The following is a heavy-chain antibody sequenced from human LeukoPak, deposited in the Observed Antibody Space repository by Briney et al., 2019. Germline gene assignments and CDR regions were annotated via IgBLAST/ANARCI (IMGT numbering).Heavy chain of an antibody. D-gene: IGHD2-15*01. CDR3: ASKGAGHCYDASCMGSFDL. Sequence: ASVKASCKASGYPFIDYYLHWVRQAPGQGLEWMGCINPNTGDTNSAQNFQGRVIMTRDTSITTAYMEPSRLKSDDTALYYCASKGAGHCYDASCMGSFDLWGQGTTVAVSS. CDR1: GYPFIDYY. V-gene: IGHV1-2*02. CDR2: INPNTGDT. J-gene: IGHJ3*01.